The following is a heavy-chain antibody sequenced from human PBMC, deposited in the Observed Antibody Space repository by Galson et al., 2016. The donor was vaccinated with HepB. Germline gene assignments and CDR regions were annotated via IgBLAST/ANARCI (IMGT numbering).Heavy chain of an antibody. J-gene: IGHJ6*04. V-gene: IGHV1-2*02. D-gene: IGHD2-8*01. CDR2: TNSNSGGT. Sequence: SCKASGYSFTGYYIHWVRQAPGQGLEWMGWTNSNSGGTKFAQKFQGRVTMTRDRSISTAYMDLSRLRSDDTAVYYCARVYGENLFEFFGMDVWGKGTTVIVSS. CDR3: ARVYGENLFEFFGMDV. CDR1: GYSFTGYY.